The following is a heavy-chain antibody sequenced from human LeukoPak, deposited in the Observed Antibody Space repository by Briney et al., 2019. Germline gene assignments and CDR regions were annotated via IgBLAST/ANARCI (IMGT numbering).Heavy chain of an antibody. D-gene: IGHD3-22*01. CDR1: GFTFSSYD. J-gene: IGHJ5*02. CDR3: ARSPTASVLNYYDT. Sequence: GGSLRLSCAASGFTFSSYDMHWVRQAAGKGLEWVSAIGTAGDTYYPGSVKGRFTISRENAKNSLYLQMNSLRAGDTAVYYCARSPTASVLNYYDTLGQGTLVTVSS. CDR2: IGTAGDT. V-gene: IGHV3-13*01.